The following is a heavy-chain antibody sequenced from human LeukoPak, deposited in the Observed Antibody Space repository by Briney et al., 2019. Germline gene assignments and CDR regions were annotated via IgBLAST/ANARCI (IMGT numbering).Heavy chain of an antibody. Sequence: GGSLRLSCAASGFTFSSYSMNWVRQAPGKGLEWVSSISSSSSYIYYAGSVKGRFTISRDNAKNSLYLQMNSLRAEDTAVYYCARGVVVAANGACWFDPWGQGTLVTVSS. CDR3: ARGVVVAANGACWFDP. J-gene: IGHJ5*02. D-gene: IGHD2-15*01. V-gene: IGHV3-21*01. CDR2: ISSSSSYI. CDR1: GFTFSSYS.